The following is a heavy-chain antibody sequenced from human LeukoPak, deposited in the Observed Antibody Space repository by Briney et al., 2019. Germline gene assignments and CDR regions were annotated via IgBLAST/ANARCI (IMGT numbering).Heavy chain of an antibody. CDR3: ARDSPLLTV. CDR1: GFTFSSHA. V-gene: IGHV3-23*01. D-gene: IGHD3-9*01. Sequence: GGSLRLSCAASGFTFSSHAMSWVRQAPGKGLEWASAIGHDVVSTYYAESVKGRFTISRDDSKNTLYLQMNSLRADDTATYYCARDSPLLTVWGQGTLVTVSS. CDR2: IGHDVVST. J-gene: IGHJ4*02.